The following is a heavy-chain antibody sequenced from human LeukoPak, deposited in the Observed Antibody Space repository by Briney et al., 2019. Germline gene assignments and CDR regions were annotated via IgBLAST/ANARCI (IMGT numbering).Heavy chain of an antibody. D-gene: IGHD3-22*01. CDR2: ISGSGVTP. J-gene: IGHJ4*02. CDR3: AKRGVVIRVILVGFHKEAYYFDS. Sequence: GGSLRLSCAASGFTFSSYAMSWVRQAPGKGLEWVAGISGSGVTPNYADSVKGRFSIFRDNPKNTLYLQMNSLRAEDTAVYFCAKRGVVIRVILVGFHKEAYYFDSWGQGALVTVSS. CDR1: GFTFSSYA. V-gene: IGHV3-23*01.